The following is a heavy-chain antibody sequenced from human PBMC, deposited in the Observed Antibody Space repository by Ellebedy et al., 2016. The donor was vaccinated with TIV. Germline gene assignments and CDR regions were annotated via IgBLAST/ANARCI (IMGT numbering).Heavy chain of an antibody. Sequence: GESLKISCAASGFTFSSYSMTWVRQAPGKGLKWVANIKQDGSEKYYVDSVKGRFTISRDNSKNTLSLQMNSLRADDTAVYYCARLGYRSSWFDYWGQGALVTVSS. CDR3: ARLGYRSSWFDY. D-gene: IGHD6-13*01. CDR1: GFTFSSYS. V-gene: IGHV3-7*03. J-gene: IGHJ4*02. CDR2: IKQDGSEK.